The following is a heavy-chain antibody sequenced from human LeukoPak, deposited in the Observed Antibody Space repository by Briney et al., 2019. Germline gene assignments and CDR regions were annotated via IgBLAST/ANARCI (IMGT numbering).Heavy chain of an antibody. V-gene: IGHV3-23*01. Sequence: PGGSLRLSCAASGFTFSSYAMSWVRQAPGKGLEWVSGISGSGGSTYYADSVEGRFTISRDNSKNTLYLQMNSLRAEDTAVYYCAKDRRQWLPRDAFDIWGQGTMVTVSS. CDR1: GFTFSSYA. D-gene: IGHD6-19*01. J-gene: IGHJ3*02. CDR2: ISGSGGST. CDR3: AKDRRQWLPRDAFDI.